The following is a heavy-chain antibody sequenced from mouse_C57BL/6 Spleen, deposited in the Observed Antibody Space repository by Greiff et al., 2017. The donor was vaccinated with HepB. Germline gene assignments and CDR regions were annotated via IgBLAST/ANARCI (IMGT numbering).Heavy chain of an antibody. J-gene: IGHJ3*01. CDR3: ARERYYGSNWFAY. V-gene: IGHV5-4*01. D-gene: IGHD1-1*01. CDR1: GFTFSSYA. Sequence: DVKLVESGGGLVKPGGSLKLSCAASGFTFSSYAMSWVRQTPEKRLEWVATISDGGSYTYYPDNVKGRFTISRDNAKNNLYLQMSHLKSEDTAMYYCARERYYGSNWFAYWGQGTLVTVSA. CDR2: ISDGGSYT.